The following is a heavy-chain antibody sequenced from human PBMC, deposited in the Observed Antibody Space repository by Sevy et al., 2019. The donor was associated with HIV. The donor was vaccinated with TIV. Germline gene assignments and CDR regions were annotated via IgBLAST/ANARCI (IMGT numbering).Heavy chain of an antibody. CDR3: AREGGGSSSIGY. Sequence: SETLSLTCTVSGGSISSYYWSWIRQPPGKGLEWIGYIYYSGSTNYNPSLKSRVTISVDTSKNQFSLKLSSVTAADTALCYCAREGGGSSSIGYWGQGTLVTVSS. J-gene: IGHJ4*02. CDR1: GGSISSYY. V-gene: IGHV4-59*13. D-gene: IGHD6-6*01. CDR2: IYYSGST.